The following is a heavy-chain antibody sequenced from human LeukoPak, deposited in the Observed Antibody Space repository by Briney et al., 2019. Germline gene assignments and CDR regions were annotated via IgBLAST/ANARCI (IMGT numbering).Heavy chain of an antibody. CDR3: AKWELYSGFYYIDY. CDR1: GFTFSSYW. D-gene: IGHD1-26*01. Sequence: SGGSLRLSCAASGFTFSSYWMTWVRQGPGKGLEWVANIKPDGSLIYYVDPVKGRFTISRDNAKNSLYLQMNSLRAEDTAVYYCAKWELYSGFYYIDYWGQGTLATVSS. CDR2: IKPDGSLI. V-gene: IGHV3-7*01. J-gene: IGHJ4*02.